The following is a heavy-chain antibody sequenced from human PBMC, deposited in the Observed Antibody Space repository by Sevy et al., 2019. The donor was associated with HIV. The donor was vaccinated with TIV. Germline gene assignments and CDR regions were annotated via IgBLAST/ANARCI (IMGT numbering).Heavy chain of an antibody. Sequence: GGSLRLSCAASGFTFSNAWMSWVRQAPGKGLEWVGRIKGKIYDGTIDYAAPVKGRFSISRDDSKNTLSLQMNSLKTEDTAVYYCTTASWSQVDYYNHWGQGTLVTVSS. CDR2: IKGKIYDGTI. CDR1: GFTFSNAW. CDR3: TTASWSQVDYYNH. D-gene: IGHD6-13*01. J-gene: IGHJ4*02. V-gene: IGHV3-15*01.